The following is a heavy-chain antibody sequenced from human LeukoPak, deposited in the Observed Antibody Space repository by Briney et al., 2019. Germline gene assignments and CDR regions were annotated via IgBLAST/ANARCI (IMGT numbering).Heavy chain of an antibody. D-gene: IGHD6-19*01. CDR1: GFTFSRNW. V-gene: IGHV3-7*04. CDR3: ARAGSGSGWYFDY. CDR2: IKQDGSDK. J-gene: IGHJ4*02. Sequence: GGSLRLSCAASGFTFSRNWMSWVRQAPGKRLEWVANIKQDGSDKYYVASVKGRFTISRDNAKNSLDLQMNSLRAEDTAVYYCARAGSGSGWYFDYWGQGTLVTVSS.